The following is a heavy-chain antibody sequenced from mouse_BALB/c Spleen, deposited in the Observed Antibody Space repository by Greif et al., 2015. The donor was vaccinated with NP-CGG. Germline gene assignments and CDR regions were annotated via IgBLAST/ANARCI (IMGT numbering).Heavy chain of an antibody. D-gene: IGHD1-1*01. V-gene: IGHV5-17*02. CDR1: GFTFSSFG. J-gene: IGHJ4*01. Sequence: EVQLQQSGGGLVQPGGSRKLSCAASGFTFSSFGMHWVRQAPEKGQEWVAYISSGSSTIYYADTVKGRFTISRDNPKNTLFLQMTSLRSEDTAMYYCARRGSSPYAMDYWGQGTSVTVSS. CDR2: ISSGSSTI. CDR3: ARRGSSPYAMDY.